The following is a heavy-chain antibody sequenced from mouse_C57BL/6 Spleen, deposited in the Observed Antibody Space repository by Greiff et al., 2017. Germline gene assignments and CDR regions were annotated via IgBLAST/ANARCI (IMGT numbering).Heavy chain of an antibody. D-gene: IGHD1-1*01. Sequence: QVQLQQPGAELVRPGSSVKLSCKASGYTFTSYWMDWVKQRPGQGLEWIGNIYPSDSETHYNQKFKDKATFTVDKSSSTAYMQLSSLTSEDSAVYYCERDYYGSSPWFAYWGQGTLVTVSA. J-gene: IGHJ3*01. CDR2: IYPSDSET. CDR3: ERDYYGSSPWFAY. CDR1: GYTFTSYW. V-gene: IGHV1-61*01.